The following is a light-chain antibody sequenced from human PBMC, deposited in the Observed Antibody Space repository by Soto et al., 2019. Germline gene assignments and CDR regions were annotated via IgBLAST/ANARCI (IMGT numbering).Light chain of an antibody. CDR1: SSDVGGYNY. CDR3: SSYTKSNTLV. J-gene: IGLJ1*01. V-gene: IGLV2-14*01. CDR2: DVT. Sequence: QSALTQPASVSGSPGQSITISCTGTSSDVGGYNYVSWYQQHPGKAPKLMIYDVTNRPSGVSDRFSGSQSGNTASLTISGLQAEDEADYYCSSYTKSNTLVFGAGTKVTVL.